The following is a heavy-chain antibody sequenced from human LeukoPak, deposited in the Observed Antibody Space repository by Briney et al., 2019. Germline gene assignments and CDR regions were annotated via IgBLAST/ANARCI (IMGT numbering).Heavy chain of an antibody. Sequence: GGSLRLSCAASGFTFSTYAMTWVRQAPGKGLEWVSVITSGGSTIYADSVKGRFTISRDNSKNTLYLQMNSLRAEDTAVYYCAKGQSSGTYRSCFDYWGQGTLVSVSS. J-gene: IGHJ4*02. CDR1: GFTFSTYA. CDR2: ITSGGST. V-gene: IGHV3-23*01. D-gene: IGHD1-26*01. CDR3: AKGQSSGTYRSCFDY.